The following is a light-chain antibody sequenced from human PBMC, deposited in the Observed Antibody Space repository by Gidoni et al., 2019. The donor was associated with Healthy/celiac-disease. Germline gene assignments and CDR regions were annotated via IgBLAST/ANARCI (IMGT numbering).Light chain of an antibody. CDR3: QQYNNWPSFT. CDR2: GAS. CDR1: QSVSSN. Sequence: IVMTQSPATLSVSPGERATLSCRASQSVSSNLAWYQQKPGQAPRLLIYGASTRATGIPARFSGSVSGTEFTLTISSLQSEDFAVYYCQQYNNWPSFTFGPGTKVDIK. J-gene: IGKJ3*01. V-gene: IGKV3-15*01.